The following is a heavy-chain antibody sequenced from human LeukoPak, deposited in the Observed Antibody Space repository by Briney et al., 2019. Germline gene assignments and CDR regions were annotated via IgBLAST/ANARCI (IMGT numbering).Heavy chain of an antibody. J-gene: IGHJ4*02. CDR3: ANHLACGSTSCPSFDY. Sequence: GGSLRLSFAASGFTFSDYSMNWVRQAPGKGLEWVSSISDDSNYIYYADSVKSRFTISRDNAKNSLYLQMNSLRAEDTAVYYCANHLACGSTSCPSFDYWGQGTLVTVSS. CDR1: GFTFSDYS. V-gene: IGHV3-21*01. CDR2: ISDDSNYI. D-gene: IGHD2-2*01.